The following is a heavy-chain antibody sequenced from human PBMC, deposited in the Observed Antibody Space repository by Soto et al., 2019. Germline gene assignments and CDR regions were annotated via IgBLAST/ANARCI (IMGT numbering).Heavy chain of an antibody. CDR2: IKQDGSEK. CDR1: GFAFSGYW. V-gene: IGHV3-7*01. CDR3: ARATSVDAY. D-gene: IGHD5-12*01. Sequence: EVQLVESGGDLVQPGGSLRLSCAASGFAFSGYWMSWVRQAPGKGLEGVANIKQDGSEKYYVDSVKGRFTISRDNAKNSLYLQMHSLGVEDTAVYYCARATSVDAYWGQGTLVTVSS. J-gene: IGHJ4*02.